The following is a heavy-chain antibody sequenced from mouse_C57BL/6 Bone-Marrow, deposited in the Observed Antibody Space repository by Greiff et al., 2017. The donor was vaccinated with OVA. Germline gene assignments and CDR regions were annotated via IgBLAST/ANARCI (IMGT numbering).Heavy chain of an antibody. J-gene: IGHJ3*01. CDR1: GYTFTSYW. Sequence: QVQLQQPGAELVKPGASVKLSCKASGYTFTSYWMHWVKQRPGQGLEWIGMIHPNSGSTNYNEKFKSKATLTVDKSSSTAYMKLSSLTSEDSTVYYCARHYDGYPSWFAYWGQGTLVTVSA. CDR2: IHPNSGST. V-gene: IGHV1-64*01. D-gene: IGHD2-3*01. CDR3: ARHYDGYPSWFAY.